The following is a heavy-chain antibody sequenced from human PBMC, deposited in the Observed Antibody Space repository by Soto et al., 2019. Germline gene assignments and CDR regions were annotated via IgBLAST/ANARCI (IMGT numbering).Heavy chain of an antibody. V-gene: IGHV4-34*01. J-gene: IGHJ3*02. D-gene: IGHD6-13*01. Sequence: SETLSLTCAVYGGSFSGYYWSWIRQPPGKGLEWIGEINHSGSTNYNPSLKSRVTISVDTSKNQFSLKLSSVTAADTAVYYCATRYSSSWYSAFDIWGQGTMVTVSS. CDR3: ATRYSSSWYSAFDI. CDR2: INHSGST. CDR1: GGSFSGYY.